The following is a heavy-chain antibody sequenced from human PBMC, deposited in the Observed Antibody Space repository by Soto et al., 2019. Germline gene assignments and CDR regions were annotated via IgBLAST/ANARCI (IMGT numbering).Heavy chain of an antibody. V-gene: IGHV4-4*02. D-gene: IGHD3-10*01. Sequence: SETLPLTCAVSGGSISSSNWWSWVRQPQGKGLEWIGEIYHSGSTNYNPSLKSRVTISVDKSKNQFSLKLSSVTAADTAVYYCARDHEVRGVNYYYGMDVWGQGTTVTVSS. CDR3: ARDHEVRGVNYYYGMDV. CDR2: IYHSGST. J-gene: IGHJ6*02. CDR1: GGSISSSNW.